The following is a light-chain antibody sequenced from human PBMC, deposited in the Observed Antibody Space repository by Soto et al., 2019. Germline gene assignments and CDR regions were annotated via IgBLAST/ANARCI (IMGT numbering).Light chain of an antibody. J-gene: IGKJ3*01. Sequence: DIQMTQSPSSLSASVGDRVTITCRASQGISNYLAWYQQKPWKLPKLLIYEASTLQSGVPSRFSGSGFGTDFTLTISSLQPEGVAAYYCQKYNSAPFTFGPGTKVDSK. CDR2: EAS. V-gene: IGKV1-27*01. CDR3: QKYNSAPFT. CDR1: QGISNY.